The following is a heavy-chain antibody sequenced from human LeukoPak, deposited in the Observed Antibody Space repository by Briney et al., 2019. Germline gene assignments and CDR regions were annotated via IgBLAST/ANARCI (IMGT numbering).Heavy chain of an antibody. CDR2: ISSNGDNT. CDR1: GFTFSTYV. CDR3: VRGTGY. J-gene: IGHJ4*02. V-gene: IGHV3-64D*06. Sequence: GGSLRLSCSVPGFTFSTYVMHWVRQPPGKGLEYVSAISSNGDNTYYADSVKGRFTISRDNSKNTLYLQMSSLRADDTAVYYCVRGTGYWGQGTLVTVSS.